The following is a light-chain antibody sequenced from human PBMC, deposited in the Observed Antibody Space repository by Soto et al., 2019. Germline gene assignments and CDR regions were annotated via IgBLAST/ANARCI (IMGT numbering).Light chain of an antibody. CDR1: QSPLHRNGYTH. V-gene: IGKV2-28*01. Sequence: IVMTQSPLSLPVTPEEPASIYCRSTQSPLHRNGYTHLDCFLQKPGQSPHLLIYLNSTRASGVPDRFSGSGSGTLFTLKICRVEAEVVGVYYCMQSIQLPVTLGGGTKVDIK. CDR3: MQSIQLPVT. CDR2: LNS. J-gene: IGKJ4*01.